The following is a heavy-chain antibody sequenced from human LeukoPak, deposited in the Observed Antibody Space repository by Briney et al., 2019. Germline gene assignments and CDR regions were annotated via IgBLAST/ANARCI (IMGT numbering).Heavy chain of an antibody. D-gene: IGHD2-2*01. CDR1: GYTLTELS. Sequence: ASVKVSCKVSGYTLTELSMHWVRQAPGKGLEWMGGFDPEDGETIYAQKFQGRVTMTEDTSTDTAYMELSSLRSEDTAVYYCATVIGQSRSPPSDWFDPWGQGTLVTVSS. CDR3: ATVIGQSRSPPSDWFDP. CDR2: FDPEDGET. J-gene: IGHJ5*02. V-gene: IGHV1-24*01.